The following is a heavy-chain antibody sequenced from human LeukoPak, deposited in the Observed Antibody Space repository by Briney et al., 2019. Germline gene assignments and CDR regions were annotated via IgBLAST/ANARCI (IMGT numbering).Heavy chain of an antibody. CDR2: ISSSGSTI. CDR1: GFTFSSYE. CDR3: ARDPYSGGYGAYYYYYMDV. V-gene: IGHV3-48*03. Sequence: PGRSLRLSCAASGFTFSSYEMNWVRQAPGKGLEWVPYISSSGSTIYYADSVKGRFTISRDNAKNSLYLQMNSLRDEDTAVYCCARDPYSGGYGAYYYYYMDVWGKGTTVTVSS. D-gene: IGHD6-19*01. J-gene: IGHJ6*03.